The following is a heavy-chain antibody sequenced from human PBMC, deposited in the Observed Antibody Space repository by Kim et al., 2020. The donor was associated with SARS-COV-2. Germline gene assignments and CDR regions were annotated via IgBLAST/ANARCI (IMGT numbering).Heavy chain of an antibody. V-gene: IGHV1-46*01. D-gene: IGHD3-10*01. CDR2: INPSGGST. Sequence: ASVKVSCKASGYTFTSYYTHWVRQAPGQGLEWMGIINPSGGSTSYAQKFQGRVTMTRDTSTSTVYMELSSLRSEDTAVYYCARHYYGSGSYVSYYYYGMDVWGQGTTVTVSS. CDR3: ARHYYGSGSYVSYYYYGMDV. CDR1: GYTFTSYY. J-gene: IGHJ6*02.